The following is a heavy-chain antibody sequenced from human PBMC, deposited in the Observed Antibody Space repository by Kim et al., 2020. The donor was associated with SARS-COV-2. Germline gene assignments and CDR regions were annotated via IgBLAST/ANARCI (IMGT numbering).Heavy chain of an antibody. Sequence: GESLKISCKGSGYSFTSYWIGWVRQMPGKGLEWMGIIYPGDSDTRYSPSFQGQVTISADKSISTAYLQWSSLKASDTAMYYCARHLRVYYGSGSYYNGWFDPWGQGTLVTVSS. D-gene: IGHD3-10*01. CDR2: IYPGDSDT. CDR3: ARHLRVYYGSGSYYNGWFDP. V-gene: IGHV5-51*01. J-gene: IGHJ5*02. CDR1: GYSFTSYW.